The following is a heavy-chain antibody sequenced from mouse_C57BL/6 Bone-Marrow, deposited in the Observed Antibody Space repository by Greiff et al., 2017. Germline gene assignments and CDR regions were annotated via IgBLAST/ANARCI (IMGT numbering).Heavy chain of an antibody. CDR2: ISDGGSYT. Sequence: EVKLQESGGGLVKPGGSLKLSCAASGFTFSSYAMSWVRQTPGKRLEWVAPISDGGSYTYYPDNVKGRFTISRDNAKNNLDLRMSHMKSEDTAMYYWASYYAMDYWGQGTSVTVSA. J-gene: IGHJ4*01. CDR1: GFTFSSYA. CDR3: ASYYAMDY. V-gene: IGHV5-4*03.